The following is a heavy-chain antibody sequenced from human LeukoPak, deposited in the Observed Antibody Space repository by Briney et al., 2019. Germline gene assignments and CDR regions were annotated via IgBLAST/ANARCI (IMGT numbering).Heavy chain of an antibody. CDR2: IKQDGSEK. J-gene: IGHJ6*03. V-gene: IGHV3-7*01. CDR1: GFTFSSYW. Sequence: GGSLRLSCAASGFTFSSYWMSWVRQAPGKGLEWVANIKQDGSEKYYVDSVKGRFTISRDNAKNSLYLQMNSLRAEDTAVYYCARDCSEVSSRYRGNYYYYMDVWGKGTTVTVSS. D-gene: IGHD6-13*01. CDR3: ARDCSEVSSRYRGNYYYYMDV.